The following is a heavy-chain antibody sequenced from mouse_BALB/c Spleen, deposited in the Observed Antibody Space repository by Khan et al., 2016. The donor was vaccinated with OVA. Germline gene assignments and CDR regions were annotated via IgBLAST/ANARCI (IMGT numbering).Heavy chain of an antibody. CDR2: INRGSGDT. D-gene: IGHD2-3*01. CDR3: ARWDDADYLDY. Sequence: QVQLQQSGADLVRPGTSVKVSCKASGYAFTNYLIEWVKQRPGQGLEWIGVINRGSGDTYYNEKFKGKATLTADKSSSTAYMQLSSLTSDDSAVYFCARWDDADYLDYWGQGTAVAVSS. J-gene: IGHJ4*01. CDR1: GYAFTNYL. V-gene: IGHV1-54*01.